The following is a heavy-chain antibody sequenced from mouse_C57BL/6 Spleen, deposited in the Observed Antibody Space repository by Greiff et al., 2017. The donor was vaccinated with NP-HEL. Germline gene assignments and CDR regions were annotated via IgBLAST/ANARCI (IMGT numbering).Heavy chain of an antibody. CDR2: INPNDGGT. CDR1: GYTFTDYN. Sequence: EVQLQQPGPELVKPGASVKIPCKASGYTFTDYNMDWVKQSHGKGLEWIGDINPNDGGTNYNQKFKGKATLTVDKSSSTAYMERRSLTSEDTAVYCCARKGGYSKRYAMDYWGKGTSVTVS. CDR3: ARKGGYSKRYAMDY. D-gene: IGHD2-5*01. J-gene: IGHJ4*01. V-gene: IGHV1-18*01.